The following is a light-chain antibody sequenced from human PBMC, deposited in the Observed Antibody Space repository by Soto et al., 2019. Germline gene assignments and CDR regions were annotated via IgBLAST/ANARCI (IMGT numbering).Light chain of an antibody. CDR2: GAT. CDR3: QQYQRYPPS. Sequence: DIQMTQSPSSLSASVGDRVTITCRASRGINNDLAWFQQKPGKAPESLIYGATSLQRGVPSRFSGSGGDTDFSLTISSLQPEDIATYYCQQYQRYPPSFGGGTKVDIK. J-gene: IGKJ4*01. CDR1: RGINND. V-gene: IGKV1-16*01.